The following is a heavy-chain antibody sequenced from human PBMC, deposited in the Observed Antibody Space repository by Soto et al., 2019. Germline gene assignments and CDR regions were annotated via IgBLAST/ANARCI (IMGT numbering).Heavy chain of an antibody. D-gene: IGHD3-10*01. Sequence: GASVKVSCKASGYTFTSYGISWVRQAPGQGLEWVGWISAYNGNTNYAQKLQGRVTMTTDTSTSTAYMELSSLRSEDTAVYYCARDLGFGESHPNNYGMDVWGQGTTVTVSS. CDR3: ARDLGFGESHPNNYGMDV. J-gene: IGHJ6*02. V-gene: IGHV1-18*01. CDR2: ISAYNGNT. CDR1: GYTFTSYG.